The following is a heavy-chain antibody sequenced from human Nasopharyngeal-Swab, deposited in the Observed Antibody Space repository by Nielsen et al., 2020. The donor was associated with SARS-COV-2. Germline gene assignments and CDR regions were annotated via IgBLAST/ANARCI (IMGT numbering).Heavy chain of an antibody. CDR2: ISAYNGNT. Sequence: WVRQAPGQGLEWMGWISAYNGNTKYSQKFQGRVTITRDTSASTAYMELSSLRSEDTAVYYCARRTIVGASYGMDVWGQGTTVTVSS. V-gene: IGHV1-3*01. D-gene: IGHD1-26*01. CDR3: ARRTIVGASYGMDV. J-gene: IGHJ6*02.